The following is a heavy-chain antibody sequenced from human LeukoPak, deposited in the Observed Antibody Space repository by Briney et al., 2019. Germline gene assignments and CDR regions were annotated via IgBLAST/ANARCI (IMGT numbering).Heavy chain of an antibody. CDR3: ARGRGNWFDP. V-gene: IGHV3-21*01. J-gene: IGHJ5*02. CDR2: ISSSSSYI. CDR1: GFTFSSYS. Sequence: PGGSLRLSCAASGFTFSSYSMNWVRQAPGKGLEWVSSISSSSSYIYYTDSVKGRFTISRDNAKNSLTLQMNSLRAGDTAVYYCARGRGNWFDPWGQGTLVTVSS. D-gene: IGHD3-10*01.